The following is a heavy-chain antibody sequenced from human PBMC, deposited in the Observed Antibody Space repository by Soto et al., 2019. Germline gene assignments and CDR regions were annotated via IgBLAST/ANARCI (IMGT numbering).Heavy chain of an antibody. Sequence: EVQLLESGGGLVQPGESLRLSCAASGFAFKSYTMNWVRQAPGKGLEWVSDISYGSSSIHYADSVKGRFTISRDDAKNSLYLQMNSLRDEDTAVYYCARVNGDYVPIDYWGQGALVTVSS. CDR3: ARVNGDYVPIDY. CDR1: GFAFKSYT. J-gene: IGHJ4*02. D-gene: IGHD4-17*01. CDR2: ISYGSSSI. V-gene: IGHV3-48*02.